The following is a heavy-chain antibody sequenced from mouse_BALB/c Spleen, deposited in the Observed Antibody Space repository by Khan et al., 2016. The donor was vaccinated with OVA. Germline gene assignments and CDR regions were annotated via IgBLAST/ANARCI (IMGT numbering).Heavy chain of an antibody. V-gene: IGHV3-2*02. J-gene: IGHJ3*01. CDR3: ERKSYYDYDPFPY. Sequence: EVQLLESGPGLVKPSHSLSLSCTVTGYTITSYYVRNWIRQFPRNKLECMGYINYSGNTIFNPSFKSQTSITPDTSYNQSFLQLNSVTTEDTATDYYERKSYYDYDPFPYWGQGTLVTVSA. CDR1: GYTITSYYV. CDR2: INYSGNT. D-gene: IGHD2-4*01.